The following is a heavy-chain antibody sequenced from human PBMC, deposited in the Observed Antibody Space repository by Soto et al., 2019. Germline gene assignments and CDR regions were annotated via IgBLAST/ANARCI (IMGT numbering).Heavy chain of an antibody. D-gene: IGHD6-19*01. CDR2: VYHTGST. CDR1: GASITTYY. V-gene: IGHV4-59*13. Sequence: SETLSLTCDVSGASITTYYWSWIRQAPGKGLEWIGNVYHTGSTNYGSSLRSRVTISVDTSKNQFSLSMSSVAAEDTAVYYCAGRLFGSGWTLDSCGPGAMVTVYS. J-gene: IGHJ4*02. CDR3: AGRLFGSGWTLDS.